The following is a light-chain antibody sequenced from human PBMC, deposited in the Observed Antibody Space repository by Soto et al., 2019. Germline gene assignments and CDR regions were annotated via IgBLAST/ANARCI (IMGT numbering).Light chain of an antibody. CDR1: HTVSGSY. V-gene: IGKV3-20*01. CDR2: GAS. J-gene: IGKJ3*01. Sequence: EIVLTQSPGTLSLSPGERGTLSCRASHTVSGSYVAWYQQKPGQAPRLLIHGASSRATGIPDRFSGSGSGTDFTLTISRLEPEDFAVYYCQQYGNSPGFTFGPGTKVDIK. CDR3: QQYGNSPGFT.